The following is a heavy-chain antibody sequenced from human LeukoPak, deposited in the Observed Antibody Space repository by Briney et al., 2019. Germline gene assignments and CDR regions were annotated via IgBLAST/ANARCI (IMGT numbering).Heavy chain of an antibody. D-gene: IGHD4-11*01. CDR1: GFTVSGNY. J-gene: IGHJ6*03. CDR2: IYSGSYT. CDR3: ARAPYSNYGLGVNYYFYMDV. V-gene: IGHV3-53*01. Sequence: GGSLRLSCAASGFTVSGNYMNWVRQAPGKGLEWVSVIYSGSYTYYADSVKGRFTISRDNAKDSLYLQMNSLRAEDTAVYYCARAPYSNYGLGVNYYFYMDVWGKGTTVTVSS.